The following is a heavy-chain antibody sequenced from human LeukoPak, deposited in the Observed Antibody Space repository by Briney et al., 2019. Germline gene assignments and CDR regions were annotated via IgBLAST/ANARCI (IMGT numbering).Heavy chain of an antibody. J-gene: IGHJ5*01. V-gene: IGHV3-23*01. Sequence: GGSLRLSCAASGFIFSSYAMSWVRQAPGKGLEWVSTISGSGGSTYYADSVKGRFTISRDNSKSTLYLQMNSLRAEDTAVYYCAKGGYSSSWFGDSWGQGTLVTVSS. CDR2: ISGSGGST. D-gene: IGHD6-13*01. CDR3: AKGGYSSSWFGDS. CDR1: GFIFSSYA.